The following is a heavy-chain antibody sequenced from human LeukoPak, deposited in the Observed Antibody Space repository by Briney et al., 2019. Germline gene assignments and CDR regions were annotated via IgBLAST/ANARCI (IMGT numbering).Heavy chain of an antibody. J-gene: IGHJ4*02. Sequence: GGSLRVSCAASGFTVSSNYMSWVRQAPGKGLEWVSVIYSGGSTYYADSVKGRFTISRDNSKNTLYLQMNSLRAEDTAVYYCARERGGYYFDYWGQGTLVTVSS. CDR2: IYSGGST. CDR1: GFTVSSNY. V-gene: IGHV3-53*01. D-gene: IGHD2-15*01. CDR3: ARERGGYYFDY.